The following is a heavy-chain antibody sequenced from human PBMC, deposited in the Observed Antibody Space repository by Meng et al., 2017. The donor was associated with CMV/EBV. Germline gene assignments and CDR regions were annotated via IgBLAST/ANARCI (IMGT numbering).Heavy chain of an antibody. J-gene: IGHJ5*02. CDR2: IYYSGST. D-gene: IGHD3-10*01. CDR1: GGSISSGGYY. V-gene: IGHV4-31*03. Sequence: SETLSLTCTVSGGSISSGGYYWSWIRQHPGKGLEWIGYIYYSGSTYYNPSLKSRVTISVDTSKNQFSLKLSSVTAADTAVYYCERDLGEARLRWFDHWGQGTLVTVSS. CDR3: ERDLGEARLRWFDH.